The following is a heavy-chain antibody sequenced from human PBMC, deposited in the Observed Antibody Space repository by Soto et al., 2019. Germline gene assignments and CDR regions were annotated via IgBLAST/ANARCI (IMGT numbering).Heavy chain of an antibody. J-gene: IGHJ6*02. D-gene: IGHD5-12*01. CDR2: ISYDGSNK. Sequence: PGGSLRLSCAASGFTFSSYGMHWVRQAPGKGLEWVAVISYDGSNKYYADSVKGRFTISRDNPKNTLYLQMNSLRAEDTAVYYCAKLTYSGYDRSYYYGMDVWGQGTTVTVSS. V-gene: IGHV3-30*18. CDR3: AKLTYSGYDRSYYYGMDV. CDR1: GFTFSSYG.